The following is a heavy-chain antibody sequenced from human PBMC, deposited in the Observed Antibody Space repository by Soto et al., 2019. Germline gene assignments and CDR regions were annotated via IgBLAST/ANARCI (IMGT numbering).Heavy chain of an antibody. V-gene: IGHV1-69*06. D-gene: IGHD4-17*01. Sequence: SVKVSCKASGGTFSSYAISWVRQAPGQGLEWMGGIIPIFGTANYAQKFQGRVTITADKSTSTAYMELSSLRSEDTAVYYCARGGHWTTVTTAHRTRLDYWGQGTLVTVSS. CDR3: ARGGHWTTVTTAHRTRLDY. J-gene: IGHJ4*02. CDR2: IIPIFGTA. CDR1: GGTFSSYA.